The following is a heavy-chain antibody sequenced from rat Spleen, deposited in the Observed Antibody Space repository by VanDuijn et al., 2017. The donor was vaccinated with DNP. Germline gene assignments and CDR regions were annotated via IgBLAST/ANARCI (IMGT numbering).Heavy chain of an antibody. CDR1: GFTFSNYY. V-gene: IGHV5-25*01. D-gene: IGHD1-11*01. J-gene: IGHJ3*01. Sequence: EVQLVESGGGLVQPGRSMKLSCAASGFTFSNYYMAWVRQAPTKGLEWVAAISPSGGSTYYRDSVKGRFTVSRDNTKSSLYLQMDSLRSEDTATYYCARPNYGGYEGWFAYWGQGTLVTVSS. CDR2: ISPSGGST. CDR3: ARPNYGGYEGWFAY.